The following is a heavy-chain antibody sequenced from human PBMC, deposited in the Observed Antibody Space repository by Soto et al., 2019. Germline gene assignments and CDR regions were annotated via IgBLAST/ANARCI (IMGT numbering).Heavy chain of an antibody. Sequence: ASVKVSCKASGYTFTSYYMHWVRQAPGQGLEWMGIINPSGGSTSYAQKFQGRVTMTRDTSTSTVYMELSSLRSEDTAVYYCANAYYYDSSGYYYYYGMDVWGQGTTVTVSS. CDR3: ANAYYYDSSGYYYYYGMDV. CDR1: GYTFTSYY. D-gene: IGHD3-22*01. J-gene: IGHJ6*02. V-gene: IGHV1-46*01. CDR2: INPSGGST.